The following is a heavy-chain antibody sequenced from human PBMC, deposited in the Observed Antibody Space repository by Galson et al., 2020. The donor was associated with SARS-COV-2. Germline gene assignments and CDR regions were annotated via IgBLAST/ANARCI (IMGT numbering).Heavy chain of an antibody. CDR1: GYKFTEYG. D-gene: IGHD6-19*01. CDR3: ARSLSLGSAWYPITTRLSYMDV. Sequence: ASVKVSCKASGYKFTEYGMNWVRQAPGQGLEWMGWISAYNGNINFAQKFQGRITMTTNTSTSTAYLELRSLRSDDTAVYYCARSLSLGSAWYPITTRLSYMDVWGKGTTVTVSS. J-gene: IGHJ6*03. CDR2: ISAYNGNI. V-gene: IGHV1-18*01.